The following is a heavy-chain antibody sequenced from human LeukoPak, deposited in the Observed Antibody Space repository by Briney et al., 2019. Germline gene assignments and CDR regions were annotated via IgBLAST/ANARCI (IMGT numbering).Heavy chain of an antibody. V-gene: IGHV4-59*01. CDR2: LSYSGST. J-gene: IGHJ4*02. Sequence: PSETLSLTCTVSGGSISSYYWSWIRQPPGKGLEWIGYLSYSGSTNSNPSLKSRVTISVVTSKNQCSLKLSSVTTADTAVYYCARYPNYYGSGTYYTDYWGQGTLVTVSS. CDR3: ARYPNYYGSGTYYTDY. D-gene: IGHD3-10*01. CDR1: GGSISSYY.